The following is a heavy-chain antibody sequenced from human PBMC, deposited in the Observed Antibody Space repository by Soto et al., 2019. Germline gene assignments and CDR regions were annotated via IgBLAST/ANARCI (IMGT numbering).Heavy chain of an antibody. D-gene: IGHD2-15*01. J-gene: IGHJ4*02. CDR1: GFTFSSYA. V-gene: IGHV3-23*01. Sequence: HPGGSLRLSCAASGFTFSSYAMSWVRQAPGKGLEWVSAISGSGGSTYYADSVKGRFTISRDNSKNTLYLQMNSLRAEDTAVYYCAKEYCSGGSCYSGVYYFDYWGQGTLVTVSS. CDR3: AKEYCSGGSCYSGVYYFDY. CDR2: ISGSGGST.